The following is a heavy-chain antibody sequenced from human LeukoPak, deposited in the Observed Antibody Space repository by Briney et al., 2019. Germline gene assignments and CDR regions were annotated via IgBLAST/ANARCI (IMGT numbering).Heavy chain of an antibody. V-gene: IGHV1-2*02. Sequence: ASVKVSCKASGYTSTGYYMHWVRQAPGQGLEWMGWINPSSGGTNYAQKFQGRVTMTRDTSISTAYMELSRLRSDDTAVYYCARDLYGSGSLDYWGQGTLVTVSS. CDR1: GYTSTGYY. CDR3: ARDLYGSGSLDY. D-gene: IGHD3-10*01. J-gene: IGHJ4*02. CDR2: INPSSGGT.